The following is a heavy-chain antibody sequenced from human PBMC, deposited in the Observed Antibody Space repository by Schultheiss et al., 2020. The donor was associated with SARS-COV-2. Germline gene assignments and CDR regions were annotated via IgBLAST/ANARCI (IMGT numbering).Heavy chain of an antibody. CDR3: AASRELLSFDY. V-gene: IGHV3-NL1*01. CDR1: GFTFSSYS. Sequence: GGSLRLSCAASGFTFSSYSMNWVRQAPGKGLEWVSVIYSGGSTYYADSVKGRFTISRDNAKNSLYLQMNSLRAEDTAVYYCAASRELLSFDYWGQGTLVTVSS. D-gene: IGHD1-26*01. J-gene: IGHJ4*02. CDR2: IYSGGST.